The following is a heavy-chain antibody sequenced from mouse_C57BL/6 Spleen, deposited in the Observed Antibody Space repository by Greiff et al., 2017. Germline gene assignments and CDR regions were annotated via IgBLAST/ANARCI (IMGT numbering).Heavy chain of an antibody. CDR1: GYAFSSSW. V-gene: IGHV1-82*01. Sequence: QVQLQQSGPELVKPGASVKISCKASGYAFSSSWMNWVKQRPGKGLEWIGRIYPGDGDTNYNGKFKGKATLTADKSSSTAYMQRSSLTSEDSAVYFCAREIRVGDWVYWGQGTTLTVSS. CDR3: AREIRVGDWVY. D-gene: IGHD4-1*01. J-gene: IGHJ2*01. CDR2: IYPGDGDT.